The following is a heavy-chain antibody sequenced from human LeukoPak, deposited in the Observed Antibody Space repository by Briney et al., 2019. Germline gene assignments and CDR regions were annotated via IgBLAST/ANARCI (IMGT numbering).Heavy chain of an antibody. V-gene: IGHV1-2*02. CDR2: IYIDSGDT. D-gene: IGHD3-10*01. CDR3: AGLGSTMEGRIDP. J-gene: IGHJ5*02. Sequence: RGASVKVSCKASGYFFSGYHVHWVRQAPGQGLDWMGRIYIDSGDTNYAQKFQGRVTMTRDTSISTAYMELSRLTSDDPAVYYCAGLGSTMEGRIDPWGQGTPVTVSS. CDR1: GYFFSGYH.